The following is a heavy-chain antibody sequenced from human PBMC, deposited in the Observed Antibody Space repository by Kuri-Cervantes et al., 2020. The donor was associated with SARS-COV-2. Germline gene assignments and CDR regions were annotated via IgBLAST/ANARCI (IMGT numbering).Heavy chain of an antibody. CDR2: ISGSAGGT. Sequence: GESLKISCAASGFTLSNYAMSWVRQAPGKGLEWVSGISGSAGGTFYADSVKGRFTISRDNSKNTLYLQMNSLRAEDTAVYYCAKITCTNGVCYAPGGMDVWGQGTTVTVSS. J-gene: IGHJ6*02. D-gene: IGHD2-8*01. CDR3: AKITCTNGVCYAPGGMDV. V-gene: IGHV3-23*01. CDR1: GFTLSNYA.